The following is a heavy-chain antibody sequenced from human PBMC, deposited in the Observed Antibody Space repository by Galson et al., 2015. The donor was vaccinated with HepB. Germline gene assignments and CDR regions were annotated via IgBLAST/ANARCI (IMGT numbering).Heavy chain of an antibody. J-gene: IGHJ4*02. CDR3: ARDHEGKDY. V-gene: IGHV3-7*01. Sequence: SLRLSCAASGFTFSRYWMSWVRQAPGKGLEWVANIGPDGREHYCVDSGEGRFTISRGNAKNSLYLQMNTLRAEDTAVYYCARDHEGKDYWGQGTLVTVSS. CDR1: GFTFSRYW. CDR2: IGPDGREH.